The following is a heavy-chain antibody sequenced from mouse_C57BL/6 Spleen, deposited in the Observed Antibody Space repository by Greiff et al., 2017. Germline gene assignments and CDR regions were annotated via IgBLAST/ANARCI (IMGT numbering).Heavy chain of an antibody. V-gene: IGHV5-4*01. J-gene: IGHJ2*01. D-gene: IGHD4-1*01. CDR2: ISDGGSYT. CDR1: GFTFSSYA. CDR3: ARETLTGYFDY. Sequence: EVHLVESGGGLVKPGGSLKLSCAASGFTFSSYAMSWVRQTPEKRLEWVATISDGGSYTYYPDNVKGRFTISRDNAKNNLYLQMSHLKSEDTAMYYGARETLTGYFDYWGQGTTLTVSS.